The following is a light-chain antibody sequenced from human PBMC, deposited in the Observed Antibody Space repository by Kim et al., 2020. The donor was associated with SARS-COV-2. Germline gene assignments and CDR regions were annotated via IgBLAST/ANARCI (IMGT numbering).Light chain of an antibody. CDR2: DVN. Sequence: GQSVTISCTGTSSNVGGYNSVSCYQQHPGKAPKLMIYDVNRRPSGVPDRFSASKSGNTASLTVSGLQAEDEADYYCISYAGNNVYVFGTGTKVTVL. CDR1: SSNVGGYNS. CDR3: ISYAGNNVYV. J-gene: IGLJ1*01. V-gene: IGLV2-8*01.